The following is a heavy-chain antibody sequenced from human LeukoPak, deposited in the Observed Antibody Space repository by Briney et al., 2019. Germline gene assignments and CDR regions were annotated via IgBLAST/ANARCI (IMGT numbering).Heavy chain of an antibody. CDR3: SRESGAFCPFGY. CDR2: IFSSGST. D-gene: IGHD1-26*01. V-gene: IGHV4-4*08. Sequence: SDTLSLTCTVSGGSISSDYWTWIRQPPGKGLEWIGYIFSSGSTNSNPSLKSRVTISIDTSKNQFSLKLSSVTAADTAIYYCSRESGAFCPFGYWGQGTLVIVPP. CDR1: GGSISSDY. J-gene: IGHJ4*02.